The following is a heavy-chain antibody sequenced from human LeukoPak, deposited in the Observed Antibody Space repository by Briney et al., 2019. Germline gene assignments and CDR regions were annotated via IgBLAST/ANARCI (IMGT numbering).Heavy chain of an antibody. J-gene: IGHJ4*02. CDR1: GFTFSSYA. CDR2: ISGSGGST. V-gene: IGHV3-23*01. CDR3: AKWSGYGSGSYYNGLDY. Sequence: GGSLRLSCAASGFTFSSYAMSWVRQAPGKGLEWVSAISGSGGSTYYADSVKGRFTISRDNSKNTLYLQMNSLRAEDTAVYYCAKWSGYGSGSYYNGLDYWGQGTLVTVSS. D-gene: IGHD3-10*01.